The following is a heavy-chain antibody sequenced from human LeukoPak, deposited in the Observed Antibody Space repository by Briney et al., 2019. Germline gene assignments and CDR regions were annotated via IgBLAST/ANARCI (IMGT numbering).Heavy chain of an antibody. CDR1: GYTFTGYY. V-gene: IGHV1-2*02. CDR2: INPNSGGT. J-gene: IGHJ6*02. Sequence: ASVKVPCKASGYTFTGYYMHWVRQAPGQGLEWMGWINPNSGGTNYAQKFQGRVTMTRDTSISTAYMELSRLRSDDTAVYYCARADGLTTDGMDVWGQGTTVTVSS. D-gene: IGHD4-11*01. CDR3: ARADGLTTDGMDV.